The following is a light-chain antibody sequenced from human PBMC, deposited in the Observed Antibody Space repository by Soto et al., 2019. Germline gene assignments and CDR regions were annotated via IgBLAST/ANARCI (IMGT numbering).Light chain of an antibody. V-gene: IGLV7-43*01. CDR1: TGAVASTSF. Sequence: QAVVGQEPSLTVSPGGTVSLPCASSTGAVASTSFPNWFQHRPGQPPRALIFRTSNRRSWTPARFSGSLLGDRAALIVSGAQPEDEAEYYCLLYDGGVWVFGAGTQLTVL. CDR3: LLYDGGVWV. CDR2: RTS. J-gene: IGLJ3*02.